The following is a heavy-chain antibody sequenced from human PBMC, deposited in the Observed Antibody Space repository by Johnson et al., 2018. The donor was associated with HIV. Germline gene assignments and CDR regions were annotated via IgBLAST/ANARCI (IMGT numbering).Heavy chain of an antibody. Sequence: EQLVESGGGLVKPEGSLRLSCAASGFTFSDYYMSWIRQAPGKGLEWVANIKQDGSEKYYVDSVKGRLTISRDNAKNSLYLQMNSLRAEDTAVYYCAREFPYCSGGSCLPAAFDIWGQGTMVTVSS. CDR1: GFTFSDYY. J-gene: IGHJ3*02. CDR3: AREFPYCSGGSCLPAAFDI. CDR2: IKQDGSEK. V-gene: IGHV3-7*03. D-gene: IGHD2-15*01.